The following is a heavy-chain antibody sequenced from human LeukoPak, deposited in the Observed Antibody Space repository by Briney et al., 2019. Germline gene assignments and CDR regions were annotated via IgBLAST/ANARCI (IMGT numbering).Heavy chain of an antibody. CDR1: GGSISSYY. CDR2: IYTSGST. D-gene: IGHD4-11*01. CDR3: ARHDGYSNPR. V-gene: IGHV4-4*09. Sequence: SETLSLTCTVSGGSISSYYWSWIRQPPGKGLEWIGYIYTSGSTNYNPSLKSRVTISVDTSKNQFSLKLSSVTAADTAVYYCARHDGYSNPRWGQGTLVTVPS. J-gene: IGHJ4*02.